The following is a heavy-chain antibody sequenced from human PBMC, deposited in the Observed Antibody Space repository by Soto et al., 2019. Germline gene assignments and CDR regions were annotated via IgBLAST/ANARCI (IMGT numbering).Heavy chain of an antibody. J-gene: IGHJ3*02. CDR2: ISYEGSNK. Sequence: QVQLVESGGGVVQPGRSLRLSCVASGFTFSDHGMHWVRQAPGKGLEWVAVISYEGSNKYYGESVKGRFTISRDNSKNTVHLHMNSLRAEDTAVYYCAKGWPGYSSSWFAFDIWGQGTMVTVSS. V-gene: IGHV3-30*18. CDR3: AKGWPGYSSSWFAFDI. D-gene: IGHD6-13*01. CDR1: GFTFSDHG.